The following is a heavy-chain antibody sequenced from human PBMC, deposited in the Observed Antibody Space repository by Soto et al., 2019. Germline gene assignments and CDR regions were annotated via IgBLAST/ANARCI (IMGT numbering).Heavy chain of an antibody. J-gene: IGHJ4*02. D-gene: IGHD4-17*01. Sequence: SETLSLTCAVSGDSISSNKWWSWVRQPPEKGLEWIGEMYHTGSTNYNPSLKSRVTISVDKSKNQFSLKLTSVTAADTAVYYCALIPYGDYAFDYWGQGTLVTVSS. CDR1: GDSISSNKW. V-gene: IGHV4-4*02. CDR2: MYHTGST. CDR3: ALIPYGDYAFDY.